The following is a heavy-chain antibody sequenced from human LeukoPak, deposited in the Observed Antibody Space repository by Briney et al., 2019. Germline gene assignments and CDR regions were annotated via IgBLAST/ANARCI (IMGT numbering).Heavy chain of an antibody. J-gene: IGHJ4*02. Sequence: GGSLRLSCAASGFIFSSFTMNWVRQAPGTGLEWISFISHGSETMSYADSVQGRFTISRDNAKNSLFLQMNSLRVEDTAVYFCVRDLDWAFDYWGQGVLVTVSS. D-gene: IGHD3-9*01. CDR1: GFIFSSFT. V-gene: IGHV3-48*01. CDR2: ISHGSETM. CDR3: VRDLDWAFDY.